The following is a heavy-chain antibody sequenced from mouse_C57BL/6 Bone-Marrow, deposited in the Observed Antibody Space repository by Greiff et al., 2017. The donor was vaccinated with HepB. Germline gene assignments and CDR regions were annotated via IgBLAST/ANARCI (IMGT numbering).Heavy chain of an antibody. CDR3: ARDRFDYYFDY. V-gene: IGHV5-6*01. J-gene: IGHJ2*01. CDR1: GFTFSTSG. D-gene: IGHD2-14*01. Sequence: EVQGVESGGDLVKPGGSLKLSCVASGFTFSTSGMSWVRQTPDKRLEWVATINTGGTYTYYLDSVKGRFTISKDTARRTLFLQMSSLKSEDTGIYYCARDRFDYYFDYWGQGTTLTVSS. CDR2: INTGGTYT.